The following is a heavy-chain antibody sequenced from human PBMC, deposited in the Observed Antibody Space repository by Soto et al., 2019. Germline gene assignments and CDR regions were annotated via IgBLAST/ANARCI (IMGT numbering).Heavy chain of an antibody. J-gene: IGHJ4*02. V-gene: IGHV3-73*01. Sequence: PGGSLRLSCAASGFTFTNAWMTWVRQAPGKGPEWVGRIRNKANSYATAYAASVRGRLTISRDDSKNTAFLQMNSLNTEDTAVYYCISHSPEDMIRTWGQGTLVTVSS. CDR2: IRNKANSYAT. D-gene: IGHD2-15*01. CDR1: GFTFTNAW. CDR3: ISHSPEDMIRT.